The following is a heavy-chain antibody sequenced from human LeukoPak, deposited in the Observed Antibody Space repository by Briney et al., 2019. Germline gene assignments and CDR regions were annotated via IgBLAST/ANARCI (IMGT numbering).Heavy chain of an antibody. CDR1: GGSISSYY. J-gene: IGHJ4*02. CDR3: ARGRGVWFGELDFDY. Sequence: SETLSLTCTVSGGSISSYYWSWIRQPPGKGLEWIGYIYYSGSTNYNPSLKSRVTISVDTSKNQFSLKLSSVTAADTAVYYCARGRGVWFGELDFDYWGQGTLVTVSS. CDR2: IYYSGST. D-gene: IGHD3-10*01. V-gene: IGHV4-59*12.